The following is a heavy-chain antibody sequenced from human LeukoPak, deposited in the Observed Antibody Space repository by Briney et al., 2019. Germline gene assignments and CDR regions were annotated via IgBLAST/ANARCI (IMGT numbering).Heavy chain of an antibody. Sequence: ASVKVSCKASGYTFTGYYMHWVRQAPGQGLEWMGWINPNSGGTNYAQKFQGRVTITRDTSAGTAYMELSSLRSEDMAVYYCARESAGVYVPEYYFDYWGQGTLVTVSS. V-gene: IGHV1-2*02. J-gene: IGHJ4*02. CDR2: INPNSGGT. CDR3: ARESAGVYVPEYYFDY. D-gene: IGHD2-8*01. CDR1: GYTFTGYY.